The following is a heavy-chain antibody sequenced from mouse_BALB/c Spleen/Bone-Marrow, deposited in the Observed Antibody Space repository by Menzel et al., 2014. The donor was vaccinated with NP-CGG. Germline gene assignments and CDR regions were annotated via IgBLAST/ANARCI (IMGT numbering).Heavy chain of an antibody. CDR2: INSDGGST. CDR3: ARHNYRYDDYAMDY. D-gene: IGHD2-14*01. Sequence: EVQRVESGGGLVQPGESLKLSCESNEYEFPSHDMSWVRRTPEKRLELVAAINSDGGSTYYPDTMERRFIISRDNTKKTLYLQMSSLRSEDTALYYCARHNYRYDDYAMDYWGQGTSVTVSS. CDR1: EYEFPSHD. V-gene: IGHV5-2*01. J-gene: IGHJ4*01.